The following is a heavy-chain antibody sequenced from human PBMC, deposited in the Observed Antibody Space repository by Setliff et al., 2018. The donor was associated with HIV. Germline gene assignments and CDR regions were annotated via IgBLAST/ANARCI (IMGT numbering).Heavy chain of an antibody. CDR1: GLTLSTYS. V-gene: IGHV3-23*05. CDR2: IDPTGTYT. CDR3: AKVDDGQCNTFNCRDFDY. J-gene: IGHJ4*02. D-gene: IGHD1-1*01. Sequence: GGSLRLSCAASGLTLSTYSMSWVRQAPGKGLQWVSAIDPTGTYTYYADAVKGRFTISRDNFRNTLSLQMNSLTAEDSAIYYCAKVDDGQCNTFNCRDFDYWGRGTLVTVPQ.